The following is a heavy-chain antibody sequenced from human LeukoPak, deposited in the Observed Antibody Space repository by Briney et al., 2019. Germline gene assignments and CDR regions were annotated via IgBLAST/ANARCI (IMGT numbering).Heavy chain of an antibody. CDR3: AKDGLHVVTAMTFDY. J-gene: IGHJ4*02. V-gene: IGHV3-23*01. D-gene: IGHD2-21*02. CDR2: ISGSGGST. CDR1: GFTFSSYA. Sequence: GGSLRLSCAASGFTFSSYAMSWVRQAPGKGLEWVSAISGSGGSTYCADSVKGRFTISRDNSKNTLYLQMNSLRAEDTAVYYCAKDGLHVVTAMTFDYWGQGTLVTVSS.